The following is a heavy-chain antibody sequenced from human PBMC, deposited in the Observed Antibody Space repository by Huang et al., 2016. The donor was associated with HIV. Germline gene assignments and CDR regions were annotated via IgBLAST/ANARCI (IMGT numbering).Heavy chain of an antibody. CDR3: ARFGSYYYGSGSYLDAFDI. J-gene: IGHJ3*02. CDR1: GFTFSTYN. CDR2: ITSSSGSI. D-gene: IGHD3-10*01. Sequence: EVQLMESGGGLVQPGGSLRLSCAASGFTFSTYNMNWVRQAPGNVLEWVSYITSSSGSIYYADSVKGRFTISRDKAKNSLYLQMNSLRAEDTAVYYCARFGSYYYGSGSYLDAFDIWGQGTMVTVSS. V-gene: IGHV3-48*01.